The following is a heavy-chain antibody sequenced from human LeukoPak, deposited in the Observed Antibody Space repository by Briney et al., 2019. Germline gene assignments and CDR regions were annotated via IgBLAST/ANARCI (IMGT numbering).Heavy chain of an antibody. CDR1: GFTFSSYW. D-gene: IGHD6-13*01. CDR2: IKQDGSEK. Sequence: GGSLRLSCAASGFTFSSYWMSWVRQAPGKGLEWVANIKQDGSEKYYVDSVKGRFTISRDNAKNSLYLQMNSLRAEDTAVYYCARDLGAAAGHALYNWFDPWGQGTLVTVSS. CDR3: ARDLGAAAGHALYNWFDP. V-gene: IGHV3-7*01. J-gene: IGHJ5*02.